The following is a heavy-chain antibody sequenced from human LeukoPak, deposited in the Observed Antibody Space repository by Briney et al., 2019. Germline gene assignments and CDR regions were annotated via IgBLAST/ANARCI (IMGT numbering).Heavy chain of an antibody. J-gene: IGHJ5*02. D-gene: IGHD6-19*01. CDR1: GFTFNNYA. V-gene: IGHV3-23*01. Sequence: GGSLRLSCAASGFTFNNYAMSWVRQAPGKGLEWVSTISGSDDNTYYADSVKGRFTISRDISKNTLYPQMNSLRADDTAVYYCARDPGGSGPASWGPGTLVTVSS. CDR2: ISGSDDNT. CDR3: ARDPGGSGPAS.